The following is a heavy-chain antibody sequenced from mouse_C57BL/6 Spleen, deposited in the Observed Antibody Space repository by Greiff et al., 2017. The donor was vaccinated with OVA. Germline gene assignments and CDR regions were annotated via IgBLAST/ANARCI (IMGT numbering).Heavy chain of an antibody. CDR3: ARGYGNYLYYFDY. J-gene: IGHJ2*01. Sequence: QVQLQQSGPELVKPGASVKISCKASGYAFSSSWMNWVKQRPGKGLEWIGRIYPGDGDTNYNGKFKGKATLTADKSSGTAYMQLSSLTSEDSAVYFCARGYGNYLYYFDYWGQGTTLTVSS. D-gene: IGHD2-10*02. V-gene: IGHV1-82*01. CDR1: GYAFSSSW. CDR2: IYPGDGDT.